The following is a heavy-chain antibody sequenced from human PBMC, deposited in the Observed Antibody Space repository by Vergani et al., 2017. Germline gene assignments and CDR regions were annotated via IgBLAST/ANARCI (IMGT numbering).Heavy chain of an antibody. CDR3: ARARCIETCYMSNWLDS. CDR1: GFTFSSYS. J-gene: IGHJ5*01. D-gene: IGHD3-9*01. Sequence: EVQLVESGGGLVKPGGSLRLSCAASGFTFSSYSMNWVRQAPGKGLEWVPSISSSSSYIYYADSVKGRFTISSDNAKNSLYLQMNSLRAEDTAVYYCARARCIETCYMSNWLDSWVQGTLVTVSS. V-gene: IGHV3-21*01. CDR2: ISSSSSYI.